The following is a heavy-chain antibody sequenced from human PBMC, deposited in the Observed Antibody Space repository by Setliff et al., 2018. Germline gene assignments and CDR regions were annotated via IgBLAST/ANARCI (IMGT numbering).Heavy chain of an antibody. J-gene: IGHJ6*03. D-gene: IGHD3-3*01. CDR1: GGSISSGSYY. CDR3: AREQSNYDFWSGYYGSYYYYMDV. Sequence: LSLTCTVSGGSISSGSYYWSWIRQPAGRGLEWIGHIYTSGSTNYNPSLKSRVTISVDTSKNQFSLKLSSVTAADTAVYYCAREQSNYDFWSGYYGSYYYYMDVWGKGTTVTVSS. V-gene: IGHV4-61*09. CDR2: IYTSGST.